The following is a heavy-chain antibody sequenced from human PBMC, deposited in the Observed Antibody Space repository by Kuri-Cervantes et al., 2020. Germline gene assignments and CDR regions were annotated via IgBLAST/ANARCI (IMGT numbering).Heavy chain of an antibody. Sequence: GESLKISCAASGFTFSSYEMNWVRQAPGKGLEWVANIKQDGSEKYYVDSVKGRFTISRDNAKNTLYLQMNSLRADDTGIYYCATKEIWGQGTAVTVSS. V-gene: IGHV3-7*01. CDR2: IKQDGSEK. CDR3: ATKEI. J-gene: IGHJ6*02. D-gene: IGHD1/OR15-1a*01. CDR1: GFTFSSYE.